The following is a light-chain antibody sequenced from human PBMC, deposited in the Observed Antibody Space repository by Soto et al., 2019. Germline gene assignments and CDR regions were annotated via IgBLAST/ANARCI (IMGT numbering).Light chain of an antibody. CDR1: SSNIGSNY. J-gene: IGLJ2*01. V-gene: IGLV1-47*01. CDR2: RNN. Sequence: QSVLTQPPSASGTPGQRVTISCSGSSSNIGSNYVYWYQQLPGPAPKLLIYRNNRRTSGVPDRFSGSKSGTSASLAISGLRSEDEDEYYCSAWDDSLSGPVFGGGTKLTVL. CDR3: SAWDDSLSGPV.